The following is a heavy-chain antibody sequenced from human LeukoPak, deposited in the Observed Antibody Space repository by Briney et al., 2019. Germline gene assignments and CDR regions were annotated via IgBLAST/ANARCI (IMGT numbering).Heavy chain of an antibody. V-gene: IGHV3-48*03. CDR2: ISGSGSTI. CDR3: ARRYCSSTSCLFDY. CDR1: GFTFSSYE. D-gene: IGHD2-2*01. Sequence: GGSLRLSCAASGFTFSSYEMNWVRQAPGKGLEWDSYISGSGSTIYYADSVKGRFTISRDNAKNSLYLQMNSLRAEDTAVYYCARRYCSSTSCLFDYWGQGTLVTVSS. J-gene: IGHJ4*02.